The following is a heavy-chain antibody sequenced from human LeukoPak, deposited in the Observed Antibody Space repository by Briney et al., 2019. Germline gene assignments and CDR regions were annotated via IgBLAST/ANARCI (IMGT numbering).Heavy chain of an antibody. CDR2: IRSKVYGGTP. CDR1: GFTFCDYA. Sequence: GGSLRLSCTASGFTFCDYAMTWVRQAPGKGLEWVGFIRSKVYGGTPEYAASVKGRFTISRDDSKVIAYLQMNSLKTEDTAVYYCTRDQTPYYWGQGTLVTVSS. J-gene: IGHJ4*02. V-gene: IGHV3-49*04. CDR3: TRDQTPYY.